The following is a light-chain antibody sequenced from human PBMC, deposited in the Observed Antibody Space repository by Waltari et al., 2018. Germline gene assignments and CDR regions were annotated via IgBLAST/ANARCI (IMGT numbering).Light chain of an antibody. J-gene: IGLJ2*01. V-gene: IGLV2-11*01. Sequence: QSALTQPRSVSGSPGQSVTISGTGTSMDVGAFNYVSWYQQHPDKAPRRLIAEVSEWPSGVPDRFSGSKSGNTASLTISGLQAEDEADYYCCSYAGGYLVVFGGGTKLTVL. CDR1: SMDVGAFNY. CDR2: EVS. CDR3: CSYAGGYLVV.